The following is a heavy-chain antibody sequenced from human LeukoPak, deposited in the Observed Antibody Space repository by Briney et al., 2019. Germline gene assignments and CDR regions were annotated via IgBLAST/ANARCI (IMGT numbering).Heavy chain of an antibody. CDR3: AIGWYYFYY. Sequence: PSETLSLTCTVSGDSIRTYYWSWIRQPPGKGLEWIGYIYYNGNTNYSPSLKSRVTMSVDTSKNQFSLRLSSVTAADTAVYYCAIGWYYFYYWGQGALVTVSS. J-gene: IGHJ4*02. CDR1: GDSIRTYY. CDR2: IYYNGNT. V-gene: IGHV4-59*01. D-gene: IGHD6-19*01.